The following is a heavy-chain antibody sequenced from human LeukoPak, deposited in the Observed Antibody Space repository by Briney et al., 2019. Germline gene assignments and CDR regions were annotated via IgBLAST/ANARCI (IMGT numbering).Heavy chain of an antibody. V-gene: IGHV3-30*04. CDR3: AKDPGSTWVPGIDY. J-gene: IGHJ4*02. Sequence: GGSLRLSCAASGFTFSSYAMHWVRQAPGKGLEWVAVISYDGSNKYYADSVKGRFTISRDNSKNTLYLQMNSLRPEDTAVYYCAKDPGSTWVPGIDYWGQGTLVTVSS. CDR1: GFTFSSYA. D-gene: IGHD6-13*01. CDR2: ISYDGSNK.